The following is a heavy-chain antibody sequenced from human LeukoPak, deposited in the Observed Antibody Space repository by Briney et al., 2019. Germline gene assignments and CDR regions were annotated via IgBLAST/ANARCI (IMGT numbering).Heavy chain of an antibody. V-gene: IGHV3-74*01. CDR2: INGDGRTT. CDR1: EFTLSKHW. J-gene: IGHJ6*02. Sequence: GGSLSLSCAAPEFTLSKHWMNWVRQAPGKGLGWVSHINGDGRTTTYADSVKGRFTISRDNAKNTLYLQVNGLRVDDTAVYYCAGDGHYGMYVWGQGTTVTVSS. CDR3: AGDGHYGMYV.